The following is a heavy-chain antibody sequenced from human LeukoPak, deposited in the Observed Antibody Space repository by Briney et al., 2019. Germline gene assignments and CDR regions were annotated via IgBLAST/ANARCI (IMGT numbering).Heavy chain of an antibody. CDR3: AKDDAIRPKNYGSGTSPIDY. J-gene: IGHJ4*02. CDR1: GFTFSSYS. Sequence: KAGGSLRLSCAASGFTFSSYSMNWVRQAPGKGLEWVSSISSSSSYIYYADSVKGRFTISRDNAKNSLYLQMNSLRAEDTAVYYCAKDDAIRPKNYGSGTSPIDYWGQGTLVTVSS. V-gene: IGHV3-21*01. D-gene: IGHD3-10*01. CDR2: ISSSSSYI.